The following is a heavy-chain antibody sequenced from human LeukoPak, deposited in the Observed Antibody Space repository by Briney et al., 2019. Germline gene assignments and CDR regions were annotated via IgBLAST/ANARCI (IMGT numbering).Heavy chain of an antibody. CDR2: INHSGST. V-gene: IGHV4-34*01. Sequence: SETLSLTCAVYGGSFSGYYWSWIRQPPGKGLECIGEINHSGSTNYNPSLKSRVTISVDTSKNQFSLKLSSVTAADTAVYYCARGPIIAVAGSSGFDYWGQGTLVTVSS. CDR3: ARGPIIAVAGSSGFDY. CDR1: GGSFSGYY. D-gene: IGHD6-19*01. J-gene: IGHJ4*02.